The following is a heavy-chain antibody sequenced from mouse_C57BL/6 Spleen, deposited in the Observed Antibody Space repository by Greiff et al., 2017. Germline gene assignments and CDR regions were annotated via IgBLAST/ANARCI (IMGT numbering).Heavy chain of an antibody. CDR2: ISSGSSTI. V-gene: IGHV5-17*03. CDR3: ARHRDGAMDY. Sequence: EVKLMESGGGLVKPGGSLKLSCAASGFTFSDYGMHWVRQAPEKGLEWVAYISSGSSTIYYADTVKGRFTISRDNAKNTLFLQMSSLRSEDTALYYCARHRDGAMDYWGQGTSVTVSS. CDR1: GFTFSDYG. D-gene: IGHD2-3*01. J-gene: IGHJ4*01.